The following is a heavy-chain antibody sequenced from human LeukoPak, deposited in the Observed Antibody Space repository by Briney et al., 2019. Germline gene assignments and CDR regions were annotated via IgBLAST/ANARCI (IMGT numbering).Heavy chain of an antibody. D-gene: IGHD6-13*01. V-gene: IGHV5-51*01. CDR1: GYSFTTYW. Sequence: PGESLKISCKGSGYSFTTYWIGWVRQMPGKGLEWMGIIYPGDSDTRYSPSFQGQVTISADKFISTAYLQWSSLKASDTAMYYCARHGGDGISSWYALFDYWGQGTLVTVSS. CDR2: IYPGDSDT. CDR3: ARHGGDGISSWYALFDY. J-gene: IGHJ4*02.